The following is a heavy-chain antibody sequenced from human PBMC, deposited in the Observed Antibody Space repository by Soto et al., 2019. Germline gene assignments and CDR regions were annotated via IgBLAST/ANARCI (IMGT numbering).Heavy chain of an antibody. CDR3: ARGDYGDIVEYFQH. V-gene: IGHV4-34*01. D-gene: IGHD4-17*01. J-gene: IGHJ1*01. Sequence: SETLSLTCAVYGGSFSGYYWSWIRQPPGKGLEWIGEINHSGSTNYNPSLKSRVTISVDTSKNQFSLKLSSVTAADTAVYYCARGDYGDIVEYFQHWGQGTLVTVSS. CDR2: INHSGST. CDR1: GGSFSGYY.